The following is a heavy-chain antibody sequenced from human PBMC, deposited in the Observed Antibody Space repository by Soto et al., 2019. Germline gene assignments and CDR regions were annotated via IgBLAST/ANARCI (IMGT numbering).Heavy chain of an antibody. CDR2: ISLYNGNT. D-gene: IGHD2-2*01. V-gene: IGHV1-18*04. Sequence: QIQLVQSGPEVKKPGASMKVSCKAYDFSFTSHGISWVRQAPGQGLEWMGWISLYNGNTNYAQQFQGRVTMTTDTSTSTAYMALRSLRSDDTAMYFCEIYHLELFRFDYWGQGTLVTVSS. J-gene: IGHJ4*02. CDR3: EIYHLELFRFDY. CDR1: DFSFTSHG.